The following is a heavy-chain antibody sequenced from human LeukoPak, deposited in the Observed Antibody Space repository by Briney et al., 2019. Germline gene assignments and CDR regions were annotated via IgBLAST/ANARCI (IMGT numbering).Heavy chain of an antibody. CDR3: AARHYDILTGYYQLDY. Sequence: GASVKVSCKASGYTFTSYYMHWVRQAPGQGLEWMGIINPSGGSTSYAQKFQGRVTMTRDTSTSTVYMELSSLRSEDTAVYYCAARHYDILTGYYQLDYWGQGTLVTVSS. J-gene: IGHJ4*02. D-gene: IGHD3-9*01. CDR1: GYTFTSYY. CDR2: INPSGGST. V-gene: IGHV1-46*01.